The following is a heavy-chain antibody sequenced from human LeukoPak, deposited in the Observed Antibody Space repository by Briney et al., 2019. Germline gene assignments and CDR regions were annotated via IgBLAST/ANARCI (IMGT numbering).Heavy chain of an antibody. CDR1: GFTFSSYG. CDR3: ARDGPYYYDSSPFDY. CDR2: ISSSSSYI. Sequence: PGGSLRLSCAASGFTFSSYGMHWVRQAPGKGLEWVSSISSSSSYIYYADSVKGRFTISRDNAKNSLYLQMNSLRAEDTAVYYCARDGPYYYDSSPFDYWGQGTLVTVSS. J-gene: IGHJ4*02. V-gene: IGHV3-21*01. D-gene: IGHD3-22*01.